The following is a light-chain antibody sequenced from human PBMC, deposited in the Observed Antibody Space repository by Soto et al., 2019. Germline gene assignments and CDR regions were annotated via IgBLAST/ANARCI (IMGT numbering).Light chain of an antibody. Sequence: QSVLTQPPSVSAAPGQSVTISCSGSSSNIGSDYVSWYQQLPGTAPKLLIYENNKRPSGIPDRFSGSKSGTSATLGITGLQTGDDADYYCAAWDKSLSGGVFGGGTKRTVL. CDR1: SSNIGSDY. CDR2: ENN. CDR3: AAWDKSLSGGV. V-gene: IGLV1-51*02. J-gene: IGLJ2*01.